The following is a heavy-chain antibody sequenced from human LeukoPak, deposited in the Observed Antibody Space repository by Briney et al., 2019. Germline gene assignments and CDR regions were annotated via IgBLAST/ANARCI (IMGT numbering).Heavy chain of an antibody. J-gene: IGHJ4*02. CDR3: ARDYAYDSSVHFDY. V-gene: IGHV1-2*02. CDR2: INPNNGGT. Sequence: GASVKASCKTSGYTFTGYYIHRVRQAPGQGLEWMGWINPNNGGTKYAQNFQGRVTMTRDSSMSTAYMELSRLRSDDTAVYYCARDYAYDSSVHFDYWGQGTLVTVSS. D-gene: IGHD3-22*01. CDR1: GYTFTGYY.